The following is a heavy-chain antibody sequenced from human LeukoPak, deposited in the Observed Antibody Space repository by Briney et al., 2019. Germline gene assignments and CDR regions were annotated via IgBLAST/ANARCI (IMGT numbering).Heavy chain of an antibody. Sequence: PGGSLRLSCAASGFTFRTYWMSWVRQAPGKGLEWVANIKQDGNEKYYVDSVKGRFTISRDNAKNSLDLQMNSLRAEDTAVYYCARGPSGYHNTGGQGTLVTVSS. CDR3: ARGPSGYHNT. J-gene: IGHJ4*02. V-gene: IGHV3-7*01. CDR1: GFTFRTYW. D-gene: IGHD5-12*01. CDR2: IKQDGNEK.